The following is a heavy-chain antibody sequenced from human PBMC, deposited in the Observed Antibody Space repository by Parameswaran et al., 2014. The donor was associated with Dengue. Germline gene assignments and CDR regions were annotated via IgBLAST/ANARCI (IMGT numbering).Heavy chain of an antibody. D-gene: IGHD3-10*01. J-gene: IGHJ4*02. CDR3: ARTLYGSGSYYNDY. CDR2: IDWDDDK. Sequence: ARWIRQPPGKALEWLALIDWDDDKSYSSSLKTRLTISKDTSKNQVVLTMTNMDPVDTATYYCARTLYGSGSYYNDYWGQGTLVTVS. V-gene: IGHV2-70*01.